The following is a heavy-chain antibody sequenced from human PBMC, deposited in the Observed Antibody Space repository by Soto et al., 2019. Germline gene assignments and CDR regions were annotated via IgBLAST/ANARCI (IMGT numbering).Heavy chain of an antibody. CDR3: ATHAAPYYDFWSGYYTGTYYYYGMDV. CDR1: GGSFSGYY. J-gene: IGHJ6*02. V-gene: IGHV4-34*01. D-gene: IGHD3-3*01. Sequence: SETLSLTCAVYGGSFSGYYWSWIRQPPGKGLEWIGEINHSGSTNYNPSLKSRVTISVDTSKNQFSLKLSSVTAADTAVYYCATHAAPYYDFWSGYYTGTYYYYGMDVWGQGTTVTVS. CDR2: INHSGST.